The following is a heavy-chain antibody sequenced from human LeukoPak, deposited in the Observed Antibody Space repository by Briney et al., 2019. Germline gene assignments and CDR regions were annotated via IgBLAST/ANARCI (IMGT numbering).Heavy chain of an antibody. CDR3: ARGYYDSSGTLDY. Sequence: SETLSLTCTVSGGSISSYYWSWIRQPPGKGLEWIGYIYYSGSTNYNPSLTSRVTISVDTSKNQFSLKLSSVTAADTAVYYCARGYYDSSGTLDYWGQGTLVTVSS. CDR1: GGSISSYY. CDR2: IYYSGST. V-gene: IGHV4-59*01. D-gene: IGHD3-22*01. J-gene: IGHJ4*02.